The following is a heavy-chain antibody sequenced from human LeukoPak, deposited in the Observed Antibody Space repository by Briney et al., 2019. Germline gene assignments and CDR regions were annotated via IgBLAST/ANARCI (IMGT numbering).Heavy chain of an antibody. CDR1: GYTFTGYY. Sequence: GAAVKVCCKASGYTFTGYYMHWVRQAPGQGLEWMGWINPNSGGTNYAQKFQGRVTMTRDTSISTAYMELSRLRSDDTAVYYCARNFAPVVPWFDPWGPGSLGSVSS. CDR3: ARNFAPVVPWFDP. CDR2: INPNSGGT. D-gene: IGHD4-23*01. J-gene: IGHJ5*02. V-gene: IGHV1-2*02.